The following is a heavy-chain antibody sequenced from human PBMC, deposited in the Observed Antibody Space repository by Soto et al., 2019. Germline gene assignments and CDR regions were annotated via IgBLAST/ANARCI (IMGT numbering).Heavy chain of an antibody. D-gene: IGHD6-19*01. CDR3: ARDRRPGIAVAPGYLDY. J-gene: IGHJ4*02. CDR2: ISSSGSTI. V-gene: IGHV3-48*03. CDR1: GFTFSSYE. Sequence: PGGSLRLSCAASGFTFSSYEMNWVRQAPGKGLEWVSYISSSGSTIYYADSVKGRFTISRDNAKNSLYLQMNSLRAEDTAVYYCARDRRPGIAVAPGYLDYWGQGTLVTVSS.